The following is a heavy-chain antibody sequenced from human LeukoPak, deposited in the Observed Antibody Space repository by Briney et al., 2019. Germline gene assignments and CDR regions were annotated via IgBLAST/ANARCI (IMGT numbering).Heavy chain of an antibody. D-gene: IGHD3-22*01. CDR3: ARVLLTYYFDSSGYYDY. J-gene: IGHJ4*02. CDR2: INPNSGGT. Sequence: GASLKVSCKASGYTXTGYYMHWVRQAPGQGLEWMGWINPNSGGTNYAQKFQDRVTMTRDTSISTAYMELSRLRSDDTAVYYCARVLLTYYFDSSGYYDYWGQGTLVTVSS. V-gene: IGHV1-2*02. CDR1: GYTXTGYY.